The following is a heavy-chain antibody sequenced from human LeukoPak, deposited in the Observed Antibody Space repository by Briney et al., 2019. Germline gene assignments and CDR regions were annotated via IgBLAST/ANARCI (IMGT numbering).Heavy chain of an antibody. CDR2: IPGSGGAT. CDR1: GFTFSSYA. V-gene: IGHV3-23*01. J-gene: IGHJ4*02. D-gene: IGHD3-22*01. CDR3: ARGSTYYDSSGQVPFDY. Sequence: GGSLRLSCEASGFTFSSYAIRWVRQAPGTGLEWVSSIPGSGGATYYADSVRGRFSISRDSSKNTVYLQMNSLRAEDTAVYYCARGSTYYDSSGQVPFDYWGQGTLVTVSS.